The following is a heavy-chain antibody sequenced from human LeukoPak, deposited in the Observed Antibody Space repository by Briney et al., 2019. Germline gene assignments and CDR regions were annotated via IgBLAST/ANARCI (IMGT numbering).Heavy chain of an antibody. D-gene: IGHD3-22*01. CDR3: ARALTYRITVIVVAPYANHDAFDI. CDR1: GGSFSGYY. Sequence: SETLSLTCAVYGGSFSGYYWSWIRQPPGKGLEWIGEINHSGSTNYNPSLKSRVTISVETSKNQFSLKLSSVTAADTAVYYCARALTYRITVIVVAPYANHDAFDIWGQGTMVTVSS. V-gene: IGHV4-34*01. J-gene: IGHJ3*02. CDR2: INHSGST.